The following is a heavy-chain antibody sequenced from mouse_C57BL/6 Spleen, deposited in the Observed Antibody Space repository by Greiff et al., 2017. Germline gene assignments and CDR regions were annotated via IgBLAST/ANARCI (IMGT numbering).Heavy chain of an antibody. J-gene: IGHJ2*01. CDR3: ARVDDGYYPYFDY. CDR2: IWSGGST. D-gene: IGHD2-3*01. V-gene: IGHV2-2*01. Sequence: QVQLQQSGPGLVQPSQSLSITCTVSGFSLTSYGVHWVRQSPGKGLEWLGVIWSGGSTDNNAAFISRLGISKDNSKSQFFFKMNSLQADDTAIYYCARVDDGYYPYFDYWGQGTTLTVSS. CDR1: GFSLTSYG.